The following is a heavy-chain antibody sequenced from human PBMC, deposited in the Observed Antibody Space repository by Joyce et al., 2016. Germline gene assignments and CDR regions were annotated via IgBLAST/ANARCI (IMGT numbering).Heavy chain of an antibody. CDR3: AKDHREYNRGFYWFFDL. Sequence: QVQLVESGGGVVQPGRSLRLSCAASGFTVRAYGMHWVRKAPGKGLEWVAVISYDGLNKYYADSVKGRFTISRDNSKNTLYLQMSSLRTEDTAVYHCAKDHREYNRGFYWFFDLWGRGTLVTVSS. CDR2: ISYDGLNK. V-gene: IGHV3-30*18. CDR1: GFTVRAYG. D-gene: IGHD5-18*01. J-gene: IGHJ2*01.